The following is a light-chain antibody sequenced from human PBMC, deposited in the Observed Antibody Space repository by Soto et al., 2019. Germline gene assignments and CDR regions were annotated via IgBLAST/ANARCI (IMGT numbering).Light chain of an antibody. J-gene: IGKJ3*01. V-gene: IGKV3-20*01. CDR3: QQYSSSPFT. CDR2: DAS. Sequence: EIGLTQSPGTLSLSPGERDTLSCRASQTVSSSSLAWYQQIPGQAPRLLLYDASTRAAGIPDRFSGSGSGIDFTLTLSRLEPEDFAVYYFQQYSSSPFTFGPGTKVDVK. CDR1: QTVSSSS.